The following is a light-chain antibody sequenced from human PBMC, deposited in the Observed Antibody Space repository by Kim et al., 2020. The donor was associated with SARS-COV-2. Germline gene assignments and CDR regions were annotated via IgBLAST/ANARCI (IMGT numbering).Light chain of an antibody. Sequence: DTQMTQSPSTLSASVGDRVTITCRASQSIDIWLAWYQQKPGRAPRPLIYKASTLESGVPSRFSGSGSGTEFTLTNSSLQPDDFATYYCQRYDNLYTFGQGTKLEIK. J-gene: IGKJ2*01. CDR3: QRYDNLYT. V-gene: IGKV1-5*03. CDR1: QSIDIW. CDR2: KAS.